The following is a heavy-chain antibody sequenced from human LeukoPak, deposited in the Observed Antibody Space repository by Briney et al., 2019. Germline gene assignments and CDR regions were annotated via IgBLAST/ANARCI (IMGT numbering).Heavy chain of an antibody. V-gene: IGHV4-39*01. CDR1: GGSISSSSYY. Sequence: TSETLSLTCTVSGGSISSSSYYWGWIRQPPGKGLEWIGSIYYSGSTYYNPSLKSRVTISVDTSKNQFSLKLSSVTAADTAVYYCARHGYYDSSGYYYYFQHWGQGTLVTVSS. D-gene: IGHD3-22*01. CDR3: ARHGYYDSSGYYYYFQH. J-gene: IGHJ1*01. CDR2: IYYSGST.